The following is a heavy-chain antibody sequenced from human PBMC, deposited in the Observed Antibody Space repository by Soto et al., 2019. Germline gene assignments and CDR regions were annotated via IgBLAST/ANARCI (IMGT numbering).Heavy chain of an antibody. CDR2: ISGSGGST. Sequence: EVQLLESGGGLVQPGGSLRLSCAASGFTFSSYAMSWVRQAPGKGLEWVSAISGSGGSTYYADSVKGRFTISRDNSKNALYLQMNSLRAEDTAVYYCAKGGSGWPEYFQHWGQGTLVTVSS. V-gene: IGHV3-23*01. CDR1: GFTFSSYA. D-gene: IGHD6-19*01. J-gene: IGHJ1*01. CDR3: AKGGSGWPEYFQH.